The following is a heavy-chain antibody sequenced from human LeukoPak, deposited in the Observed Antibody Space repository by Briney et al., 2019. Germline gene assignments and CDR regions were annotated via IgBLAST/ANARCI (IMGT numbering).Heavy chain of an antibody. CDR3: AREPSDIVVAYYYYGMDV. J-gene: IGHJ6*02. V-gene: IGHV3-23*01. D-gene: IGHD2-15*01. CDR1: GFTFSSYA. CDR2: ISGSGGSS. Sequence: GGSLRLSCAASGFTFSSYAMSWVRQAPGKGLEWVSAISGSGGSSYYADSVKGRFTISRDNSKNTLYLQMNSLRAEDTAVYYCAREPSDIVVAYYYYGMDVWGQGTTVTVSS.